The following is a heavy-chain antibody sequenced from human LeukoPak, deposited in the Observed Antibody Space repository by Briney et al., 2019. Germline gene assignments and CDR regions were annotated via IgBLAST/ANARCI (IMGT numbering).Heavy chain of an antibody. CDR1: GFTFSSYG. Sequence: GGSLRLPCAASGFTFSSYGMHWVRQAPGKGLEWVAVIWYDGGNKYYADSVKGRFTISRDNSKNTLYLQMNSLRAEDTAVYYCAKDTEYDFWSGYYTPAFDYWGQGTLVTVSS. V-gene: IGHV3-33*06. D-gene: IGHD3-3*01. CDR3: AKDTEYDFWSGYYTPAFDY. J-gene: IGHJ4*02. CDR2: IWYDGGNK.